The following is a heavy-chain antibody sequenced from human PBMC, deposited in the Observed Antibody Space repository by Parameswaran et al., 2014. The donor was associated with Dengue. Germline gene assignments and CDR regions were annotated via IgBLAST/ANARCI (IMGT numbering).Heavy chain of an antibody. CDR2: IIPIFGTA. CDR3: ATLYDYVWGSYRYDY. J-gene: IGHJ4*02. D-gene: IGHD3-16*02. Sequence: WVRQAPGQGLEWMGGIIPIFGTANYAQKFQGRVTITADESTSTAYMELSSLRSEDTAVYYCATLYDYVWGSYRYDYWGQGTLVTVSS. V-gene: IGHV1-69*01.